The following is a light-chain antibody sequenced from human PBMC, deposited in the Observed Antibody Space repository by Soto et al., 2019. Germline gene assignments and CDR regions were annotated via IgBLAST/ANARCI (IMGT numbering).Light chain of an antibody. CDR3: QQHGRPPPIT. CDR1: QSVSSSY. J-gene: IGKJ3*01. V-gene: IGKV3-20*01. CDR2: GAS. Sequence: EIVLTQSPGTLSLSPGERATLSCRASQSVSSSYLAWYQQKPGQAPRLLLYGASSKATGVPERFSGSGSGTDFTLSISRPEPQDFSVYCRQQHGRPPPITFGPGTQVDIK.